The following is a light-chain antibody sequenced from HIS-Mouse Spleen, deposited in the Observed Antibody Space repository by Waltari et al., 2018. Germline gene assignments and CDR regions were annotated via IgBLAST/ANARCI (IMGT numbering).Light chain of an antibody. CDR3: SSYTSSSFNVV. CDR1: SSAAGGYNY. Sequence: QSALTQPASVSGSPGQSIPISCTGTSSAAGGYNYVSRYQQHPGKAPKLMIYDVSNRPSGVSNRFSGSKSGNTASLTISGLQAEDEADYYCSSYTSSSFNVVFGGGTKLTVL. V-gene: IGLV2-14*03. CDR2: DVS. J-gene: IGLJ2*01.